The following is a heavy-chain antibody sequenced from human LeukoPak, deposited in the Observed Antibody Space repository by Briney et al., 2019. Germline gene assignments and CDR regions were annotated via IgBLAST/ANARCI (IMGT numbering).Heavy chain of an antibody. CDR1: GFTVSSNY. CDR2: IYSGGST. Sequence: PGGSLRLSCAASGFTVSSNYMSWVRQAPGKGLEWVSVIYSGGSTYYADSVKGRFTISRDNSKNTLYLQMNSLRAEDTAVYYCARDVCSGGSCYYFDYWGQGTLVTVSS. CDR3: ARDVCSGGSCYYFDY. D-gene: IGHD2-15*01. V-gene: IGHV3-66*01. J-gene: IGHJ4*02.